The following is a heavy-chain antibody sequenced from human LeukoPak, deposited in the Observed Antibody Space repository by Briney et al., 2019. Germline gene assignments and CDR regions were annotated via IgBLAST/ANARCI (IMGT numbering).Heavy chain of an antibody. CDR3: ARLAGPYSTSRAKYYFDY. Sequence: PSETLSLTCAVSGYSISSGYYWGWIRQPPEKGLEWIGIIYHSGNTYFNPSPKSRVTISVDTSKNQFSLKLSSVTAADTAVYYCARLAGPYSTSRAKYYFDYWGQGTLVTVSS. V-gene: IGHV4-38-2*01. CDR1: GYSISSGYY. D-gene: IGHD6-13*01. CDR2: IYHSGNT. J-gene: IGHJ4*02.